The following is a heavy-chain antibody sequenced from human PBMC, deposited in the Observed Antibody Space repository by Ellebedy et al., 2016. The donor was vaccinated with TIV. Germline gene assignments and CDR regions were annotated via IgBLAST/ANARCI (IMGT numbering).Heavy chain of an antibody. CDR3: ARSVVVAATPFDY. D-gene: IGHD2-15*01. J-gene: IGHJ4*02. V-gene: IGHV4-39*07. CDR2: IYYTGST. CDR1: GGSISSSSYY. Sequence: SETLSLTCTVFGGSISSSSYYWGWIRQPPGKGLEWIGSIYYTGSTNYSPSLKSRVTISVDTSRNQFSLKLSSVTAADTAVYYCARSVVVAATPFDYWGQGTLVTVSS.